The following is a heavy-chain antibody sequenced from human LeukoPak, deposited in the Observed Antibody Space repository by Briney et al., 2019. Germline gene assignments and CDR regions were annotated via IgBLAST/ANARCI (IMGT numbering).Heavy chain of an antibody. Sequence: GGSLRLSCAASGFTFSSYAMSWVRQAPGKGLEWVSAISGSGGSTYYADSVKGRFTISRDNSKNTLYLQMNSLRAEDTAVYYCAKIGSTRFYYYYYMDVWGKGTTVTVSS. CDR1: GFTFSSYA. V-gene: IGHV3-23*01. D-gene: IGHD5/OR15-5a*01. CDR2: ISGSGGST. CDR3: AKIGSTRFYYYYYMDV. J-gene: IGHJ6*03.